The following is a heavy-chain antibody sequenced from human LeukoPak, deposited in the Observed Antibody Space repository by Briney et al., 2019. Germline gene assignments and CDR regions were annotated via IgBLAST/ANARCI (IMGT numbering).Heavy chain of an antibody. Sequence: PSETLSLTCAVYGGSFSGYYWSWIRQPPGKGLEWIGEINHSGSTNYNPSLKSRVTISVDTSKNQFSLKLSSVTAADTAVYYCARGLRRYFDWQRGTFDYWGQGTLVTVSS. D-gene: IGHD3-9*01. CDR3: ARGLRRYFDWQRGTFDY. CDR1: GGSFSGYY. V-gene: IGHV4-34*01. CDR2: INHSGST. J-gene: IGHJ4*02.